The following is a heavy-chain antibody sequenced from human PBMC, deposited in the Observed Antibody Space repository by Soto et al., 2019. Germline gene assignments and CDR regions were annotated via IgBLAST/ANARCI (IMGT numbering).Heavy chain of an antibody. V-gene: IGHV3-23*01. D-gene: IGHD3-3*01. Sequence: GGSLRLSCAASGFTFSSYAMSWVRQAPGKGLEWVSASSGSGGSTYYADSVKGRFTISRDNSKNTLYLQMNSLRAEDTAVYYCAKEGSSAIFRGRFDYWGQGTLVTVSS. CDR3: AKEGSSAIFRGRFDY. CDR1: GFTFSSYA. J-gene: IGHJ4*02. CDR2: SSGSGGST.